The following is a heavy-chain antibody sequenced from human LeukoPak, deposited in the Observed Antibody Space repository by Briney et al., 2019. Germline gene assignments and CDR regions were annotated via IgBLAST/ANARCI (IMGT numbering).Heavy chain of an antibody. V-gene: IGHV3-7*03. CDR2: IKQDGSET. CDR3: ARGKLCTSASCYPGPFDF. D-gene: IGHD2-2*01. Sequence: GGSLRRSCAASGFTFSNYWVNWVRLAPGKGLQWVANIKQDGSETFYVDSVKGRFTISRDNAKNSLYLQMNSLSAEDTAVYYCARGKLCTSASCYPGPFDFWGQGTLVTVSS. CDR1: GFTFSNYW. J-gene: IGHJ4*02.